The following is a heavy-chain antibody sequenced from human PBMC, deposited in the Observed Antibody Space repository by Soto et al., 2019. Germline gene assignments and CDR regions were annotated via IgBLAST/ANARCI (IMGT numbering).Heavy chain of an antibody. J-gene: IGHJ4*02. CDR2: ISPGNGDT. V-gene: IGHV1-3*01. Sequence: ASVKVSCKASGYTFTSYAMHWVRQAPGQRLEWMGWISPGNGDTRYSRNFQGRVTMTSDTPANTGYMELSSLRSEDTAVYYCARGEFLGPLNGNDYWGQGTPVTVSS. D-gene: IGHD3-16*01. CDR1: GYTFTSYA. CDR3: ARGEFLGPLNGNDY.